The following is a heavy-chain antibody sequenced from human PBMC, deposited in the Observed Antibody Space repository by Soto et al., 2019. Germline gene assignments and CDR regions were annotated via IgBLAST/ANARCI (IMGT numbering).Heavy chain of an antibody. J-gene: IGHJ4*02. CDR2: IKNKDNSYYT. Sequence: EVRLVESGGGLVQPGGSLRLSCAASGFTFSDHYMDWVRQAPGKGLEWIGRIKNKDNSYYTEYAASVKGRFTIARVDSASSLFLQMNSPQAEDTALYYCTRVRLGATTRYFDYWGRGTLVSVSS. D-gene: IGHD1-26*01. V-gene: IGHV3-72*01. CDR1: GFTFSDHY. CDR3: TRVRLGATTRYFDY.